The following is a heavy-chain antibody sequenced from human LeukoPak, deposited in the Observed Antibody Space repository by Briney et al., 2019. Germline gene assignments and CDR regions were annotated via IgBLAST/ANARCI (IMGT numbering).Heavy chain of an antibody. V-gene: IGHV6-1*01. J-gene: IGHJ4*02. CDR2: TYYKSQWYY. Sequence: SQTLSLTCAISGDSVSRNSAAWNWIRQSPSRGLEWLRRTYYKSQWYYNYAVSVKSRITINPDTSKNQFSLQLNSVTPEDTAVYYCARGDQDFDYWGQGTLVTVSS. CDR1: GDSVSRNSAA. CDR3: ARGDQDFDY. D-gene: IGHD2-21*01.